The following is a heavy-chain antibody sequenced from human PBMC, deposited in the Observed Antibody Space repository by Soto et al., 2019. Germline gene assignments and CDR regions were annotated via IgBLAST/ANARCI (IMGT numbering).Heavy chain of an antibody. CDR1: GFTFSNAW. CDR2: IKSKTDGGTT. CDR3: TTGNYDILTGYYDDY. J-gene: IGHJ4*02. Sequence: GGSLRLSCAASGFTFSNAWMSWVRQAPGKGLEWVGRIKSKTDGGTTDYAAPVKGRFTISRDDSKNTLYLQMNSPKTEDTAVYYCTTGNYDILTGYYDDYWGQGTLVTVSS. V-gene: IGHV3-15*01. D-gene: IGHD3-9*01.